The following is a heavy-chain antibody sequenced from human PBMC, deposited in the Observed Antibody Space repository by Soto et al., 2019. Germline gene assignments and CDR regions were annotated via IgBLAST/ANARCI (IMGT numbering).Heavy chain of an antibody. Sequence: EVQLLESGGGLVQPGGSLILSCAASGFAFSSYGMTWLRQAPGKGLEWVSFSSATGAGTYYADSVKGRFTISRDNSKNTLYLQMTSLRADDTAVYYCAKDRRAGGNYGFYSDFWGQGALVIVSS. J-gene: IGHJ4*02. D-gene: IGHD1-7*01. CDR3: AKDRRAGGNYGFYSDF. V-gene: IGHV3-23*01. CDR2: SSATGAGT. CDR1: GFAFSSYG.